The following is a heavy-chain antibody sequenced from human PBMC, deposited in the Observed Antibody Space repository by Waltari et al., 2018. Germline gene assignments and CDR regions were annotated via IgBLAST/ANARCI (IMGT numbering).Heavy chain of an antibody. V-gene: IGHV1-2*06. CDR2: INPNSGGT. J-gene: IGHJ3*02. CDR1: GYTFTGDY. D-gene: IGHD3-22*01. Sequence: QVQLVQSGAEVKKPGASVKVSCKASGYTFTGDYMHWVRQATGQGLGWMGRINPNSGGTNYAQKFQGRVTMTRDTSISTAYMELSRLRSDDTAVYYCARGGPPYYYDSSGTLDAFDIWGQGTMVTVSS. CDR3: ARGGPPYYYDSSGTLDAFDI.